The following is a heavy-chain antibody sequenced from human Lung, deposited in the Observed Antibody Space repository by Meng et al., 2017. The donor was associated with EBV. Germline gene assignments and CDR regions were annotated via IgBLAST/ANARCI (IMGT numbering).Heavy chain of an antibody. V-gene: IGHV6-1*01. D-gene: IGHD2-2*01. Sequence: VQLEQSGPGLVKLSRTLSLPCDISGDSVSSNSAAWNWIRQSPLRGLEWLGRTYYMSKWYNDYAVSVKSRISINPDTSKNQFSLQLNSVTPEDTAVYYCARATSGFDSWGQGTLVTVSS. CDR3: ARATSGFDS. CDR1: GDSVSSNSAA. CDR2: TYYMSKWYN. J-gene: IGHJ4*02.